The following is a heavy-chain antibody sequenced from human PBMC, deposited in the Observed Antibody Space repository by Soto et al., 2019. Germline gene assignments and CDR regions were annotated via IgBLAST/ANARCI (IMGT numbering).Heavy chain of an antibody. V-gene: IGHV3-23*01. CDR2: ISGSGGST. J-gene: IGHJ4*02. CDR1: GFTFSSFA. CDR3: ARGSSAGKGSPPDF. D-gene: IGHD6-13*01. Sequence: GGSLRLSCAASGFTFSSFAMSWVRQAPGKGLDWVSAISGSGGSTYSADSVKGRFTISRDNSKNTLYLQMSSLRAEDTAVYYCARGSSAGKGSPPDFWGQGSRVTVSS.